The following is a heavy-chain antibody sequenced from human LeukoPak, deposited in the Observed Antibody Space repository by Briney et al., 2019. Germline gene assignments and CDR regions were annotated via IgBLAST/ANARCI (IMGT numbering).Heavy chain of an antibody. J-gene: IGHJ5*02. CDR1: GGSFSGYY. Sequence: SETLSLTCAVYGGSFSGYYRSWIRQPPGKGLEWIGEINHSGSTNYNPSLKSRVTISVDTSKNQFSLKLSSVTAADTAVYYCARGSIAAAGTGVWFDPWGQGTLVTVSS. CDR3: ARGSIAAAGTGVWFDP. CDR2: INHSGST. D-gene: IGHD6-13*01. V-gene: IGHV4-34*01.